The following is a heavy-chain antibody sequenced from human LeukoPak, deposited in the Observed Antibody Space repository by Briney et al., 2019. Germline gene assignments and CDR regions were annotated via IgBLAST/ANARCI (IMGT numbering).Heavy chain of an antibody. Sequence: SVTLSFTASGATFTIYAISWVRQAPGPGLQWMGGIIPIFGTANYAQKFQGRVTITADKSTSTAYMELSSLRSEDTAVYYCAREGSVVGAPFDYWGQGTLVTVSS. CDR3: AREGSVVGAPFDY. CDR1: GATFTIYA. CDR2: IIPIFGTA. D-gene: IGHD1-26*01. J-gene: IGHJ4*02. V-gene: IGHV1-69*06.